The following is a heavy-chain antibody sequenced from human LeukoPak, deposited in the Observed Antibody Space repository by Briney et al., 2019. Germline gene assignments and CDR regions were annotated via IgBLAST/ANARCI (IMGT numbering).Heavy chain of an antibody. CDR1: GYTLTELS. CDR2: FDPEDGET. D-gene: IGHD2-2*01. Sequence: ASVKVSCKVSGYTLTELSMHWVRQAPGKGLEWMGGFDPEDGETIYAQKFQGRVTMTEDTSTDTAYMELSSLRSEDTAVYYCATDPWRYCSSTSCSFDYWGQGTLVTVSS. J-gene: IGHJ4*02. CDR3: ATDPWRYCSSTSCSFDY. V-gene: IGHV1-24*01.